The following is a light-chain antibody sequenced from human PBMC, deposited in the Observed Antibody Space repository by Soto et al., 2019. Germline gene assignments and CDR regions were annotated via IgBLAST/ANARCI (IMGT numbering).Light chain of an antibody. J-gene: IGKJ5*01. CDR1: QSVSSNG. V-gene: IGKV3-20*01. CDR3: QQYYNSAT. CDR2: GAS. Sequence: ENVLTQSPGTLSLSPGARATLYCRASQSVSSNGLAWYQQKPGQAPRLLIYGASSRATGIPDRFSGSGSGTDFTPTISRLEPEDFAVYYCQQYYNSATFGQGTRLEIK.